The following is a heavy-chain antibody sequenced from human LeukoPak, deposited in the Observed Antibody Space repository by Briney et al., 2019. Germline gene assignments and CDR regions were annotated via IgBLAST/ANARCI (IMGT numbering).Heavy chain of an antibody. V-gene: IGHV4-59*02. D-gene: IGHD3-22*01. CDR1: GFTVSSTY. CDR3: ASYSYYYDSSGYFDY. CDR2: IYYSGST. J-gene: IGHJ4*02. Sequence: GSLRLSCAASGFTVSSTYMSWIRQPPGKGLEWIGYIYYSGSTNYNPSLKSRVTISVDTSKNQFSLKLSSVTAADTAVYYCASYSYYYDSSGYFDYWGQGTLVTVSS.